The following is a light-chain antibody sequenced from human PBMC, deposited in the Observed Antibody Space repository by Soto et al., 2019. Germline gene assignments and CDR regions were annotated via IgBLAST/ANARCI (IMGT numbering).Light chain of an antibody. CDR2: YDS. J-gene: IGLJ3*02. CDR1: NIGSKS. V-gene: IGLV3-21*04. Sequence: SYELTQPPSVSVAPGKTDRITCGGNNIGSKSVHWYQQKPGQAPVLVIYYDSDRPSGIPERFSGSNSGNTATLTISRVEAGDEADYYCQVWDSSSDHPESVFGGGTKVTVL. CDR3: QVWDSSSDHPESV.